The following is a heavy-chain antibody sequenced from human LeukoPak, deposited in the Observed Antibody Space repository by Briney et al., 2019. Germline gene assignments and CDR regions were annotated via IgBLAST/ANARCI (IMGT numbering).Heavy chain of an antibody. J-gene: IGHJ4*02. V-gene: IGHV5-51*01. D-gene: IGHD3-22*01. Sequence: GEPLKISCTACGYRISRYWIGLVRQIAGKGMEWMGVIYTDDYDTRYSPSIAGEVTISIAKSNRTAYLQWNNLKASDTAMYHCARPPYDSFSYFEYWGQGTLVTVSS. CDR1: GYRISRYW. CDR2: IYTDDYDT. CDR3: ARPPYDSFSYFEY.